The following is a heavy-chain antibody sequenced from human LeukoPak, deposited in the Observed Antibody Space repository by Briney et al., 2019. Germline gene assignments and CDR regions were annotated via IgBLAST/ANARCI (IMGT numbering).Heavy chain of an antibody. CDR1: GATFTSYY. J-gene: IGHJ3*02. D-gene: IGHD1-26*01. CDR2: IIPSGGST. V-gene: IGHV1-46*01. Sequence: ASVKVSCKSSGATFTSYYMPWVRQPHGQGHGWMGIIIPSGGSTSYAQKFQGKVTMTRATSTSTVNLELSSLRSEDTAVYYCGANSGSSSGAFYIWGQGTMVTRSS. CDR3: GANSGSSSGAFYI.